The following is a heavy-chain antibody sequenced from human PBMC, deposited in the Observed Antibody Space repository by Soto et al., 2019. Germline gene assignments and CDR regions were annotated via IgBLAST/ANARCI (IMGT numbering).Heavy chain of an antibody. CDR3: ARDSSSGYYSPTSYFDY. J-gene: IGHJ4*02. D-gene: IGHD3-22*01. CDR2: IYTSGST. V-gene: IGHV4-4*07. Sequence: SETLSLTCTVSGGSISSYYWSWIRQPAGKGLEWIGRIYTSGSTNYNPSLKCRVTMSVDTSKNQFSLKLSSVTAADTAVYYCARDSSSGYYSPTSYFDYWGQGTLVTVSS. CDR1: GGSISSYY.